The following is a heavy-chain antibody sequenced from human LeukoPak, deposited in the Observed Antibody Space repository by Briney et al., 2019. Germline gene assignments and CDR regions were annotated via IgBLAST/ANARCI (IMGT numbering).Heavy chain of an antibody. V-gene: IGHV3-30*18. Sequence: GRSLRLSCAASGFTFSSYGMHWARQAPGKGLEWVAVISYDGSNKYYADSVKGRFTISRDNSKNTLYLQMNSLRAEDTAVYYCAKAGTAMAGDWFDPWGQGTLVTVSS. CDR3: AKAGTAMAGDWFDP. CDR1: GFTFSSYG. CDR2: ISYDGSNK. J-gene: IGHJ5*02. D-gene: IGHD5-18*01.